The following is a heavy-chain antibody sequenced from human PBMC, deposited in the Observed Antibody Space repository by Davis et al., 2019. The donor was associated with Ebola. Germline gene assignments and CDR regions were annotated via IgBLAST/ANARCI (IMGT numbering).Heavy chain of an antibody. CDR2: IKQDGSEK. D-gene: IGHD3-22*01. J-gene: IGHJ4*02. CDR3: AKALTGSIYSWMID. V-gene: IGHV3-7*03. CDR1: GFTFSSYW. Sequence: GGSLRLSCAASGFTFSSYWMSWVRQAPGKGLEWVANIKQDGSEKYYVDSVKGRFTISRDNAKNSLYLQMNSLKAEDTAVYYCAKALTGSIYSWMIDWGQGTLVTVSS.